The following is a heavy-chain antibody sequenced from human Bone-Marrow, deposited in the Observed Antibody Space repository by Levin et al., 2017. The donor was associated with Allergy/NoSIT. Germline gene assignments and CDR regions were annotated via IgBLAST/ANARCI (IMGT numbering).Heavy chain of an antibody. J-gene: IGHJ5*02. CDR3: AREGFSSSAYDWFDP. CDR2: IGGGHET. Sequence: GESLKISCRASGFTFTTYFISWLRQAPGKGLEWVAAIGGGHETYYADSLKGRFTMSRDNSKNTVYLQMNSLRAEDTAFYYCAREGFSSSAYDWFDPWGQGTLVTVSS. CDR1: GFTFTTYF. V-gene: IGHV3-23*01. D-gene: IGHD6-13*01.